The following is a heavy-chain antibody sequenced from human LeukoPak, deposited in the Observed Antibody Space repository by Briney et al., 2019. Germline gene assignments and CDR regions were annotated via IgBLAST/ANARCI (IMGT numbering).Heavy chain of an antibody. Sequence: PSETLSLTCAVSGGSISSSNWWSWVRQPPGRGLEWIGEIYHSGSTNYNPSLKSRVTISVDKSKNQFSLKLSSVTAADTAVYYCARSSPFMVRGVWASFDYWGQGTLVTVSS. CDR1: GGSISSSNW. V-gene: IGHV4-4*02. CDR2: IYHSGST. J-gene: IGHJ4*02. CDR3: ARSSPFMVRGVWASFDY. D-gene: IGHD3-10*01.